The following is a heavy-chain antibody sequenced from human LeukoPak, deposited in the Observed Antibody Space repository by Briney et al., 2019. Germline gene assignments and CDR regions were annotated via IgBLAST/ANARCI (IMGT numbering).Heavy chain of an antibody. D-gene: IGHD1-1*01. CDR3: STVEHF. V-gene: IGHV3-30-3*01. CDR1: GFTFSNYA. Sequence: GGSLRLSCAASGFTFSNYAMHWVRQAPGKGLEWVSVISYDGSNKYYADSVKGRFTISRDDVKNMLYLQMNSLRVEDTGLYYCSTVEHFWGQGTLVTVSS. CDR2: ISYDGSNK. J-gene: IGHJ4*02.